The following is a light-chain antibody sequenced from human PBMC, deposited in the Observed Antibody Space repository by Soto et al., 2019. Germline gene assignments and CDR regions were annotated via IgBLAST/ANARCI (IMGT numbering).Light chain of an antibody. CDR2: GAS. Sequence: EIMMKQSPATLSVTPGERATLSCRACQSVSSNLAWYQQKPGQAPRLLIYGASSRATGIPDRFSGSGSGTDFTLTISRLEPEDFAVYYCQQYGSSPWTFGQGTKVDIK. CDR3: QQYGSSPWT. CDR1: QSVSSN. J-gene: IGKJ1*01. V-gene: IGKV3-20*01.